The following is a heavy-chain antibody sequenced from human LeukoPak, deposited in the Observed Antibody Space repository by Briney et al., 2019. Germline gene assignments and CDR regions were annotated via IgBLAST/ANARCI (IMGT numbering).Heavy chain of an antibody. V-gene: IGHV4-39*01. CDR3: ARQVIPGWFDP. CDR1: GGSISSSSYF. D-gene: IGHD2-21*01. Sequence: SGTLSLTYTVSGGSISSSSYFWVWIRQPQGKGLEWIGSIYYSGSTYYNPSLKSRVTISVDTSKNQSSLHLSSVTAADTAVYYCARQVIPGWFDPWGQGTLVTVSS. CDR2: IYYSGST. J-gene: IGHJ5*02.